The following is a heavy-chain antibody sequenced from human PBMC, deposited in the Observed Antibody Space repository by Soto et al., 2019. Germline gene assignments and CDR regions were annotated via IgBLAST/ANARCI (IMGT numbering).Heavy chain of an antibody. V-gene: IGHV3-74*01. CDR3: VRDRGTPDSFDI. Sequence: EAHLVESGGGLPQPGGSLRLSCVASGFNFSPYFMAWVRQGPGRGLEWVSHTKDDGTTTAYADSVRGRFIISRDNGRNTLFLQMNSLRDEDTAVYYCVRDRGTPDSFDIWGQGTTVIVSS. D-gene: IGHD1-26*01. J-gene: IGHJ3*02. CDR2: TKDDGTTT. CDR1: GFNFSPYF.